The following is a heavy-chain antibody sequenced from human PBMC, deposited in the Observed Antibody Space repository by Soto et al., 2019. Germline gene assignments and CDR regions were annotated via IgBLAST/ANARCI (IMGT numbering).Heavy chain of an antibody. J-gene: IGHJ6*02. D-gene: IGHD3-3*01. CDR2: IYPGDTT. V-gene: IGHV3-53*01. CDR3: TTLSITIFGVVLMDV. CDR1: GFTVSSTNY. Sequence: LRLSCVVSGFTVSSTNYMSWVRQAPGKGLEWVSVIYPGDTTFYADSVKGRFTISRDNSKNTLYLQMNSLKTEDTAVYYCTTLSITIFGVVLMDVWGQGTTVTVSS.